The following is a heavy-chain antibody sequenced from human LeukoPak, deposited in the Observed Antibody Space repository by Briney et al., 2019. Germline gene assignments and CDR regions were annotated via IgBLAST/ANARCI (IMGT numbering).Heavy chain of an antibody. D-gene: IGHD6-19*01. CDR1: GFTFSNYD. V-gene: IGHV3-23*01. CDR3: AKDLSRAVAPDWFDP. J-gene: IGHJ5*02. Sequence: GGSLRLSCAASGFTFSNYDMSWVRQAPGKGLEWVSSISDSGVSTYYADSVKGRFTISRDNSKNTLYLQMTDLRAADTAVYYCAKDLSRAVAPDWFDPWDQGSLVSVSS. CDR2: ISDSGVST.